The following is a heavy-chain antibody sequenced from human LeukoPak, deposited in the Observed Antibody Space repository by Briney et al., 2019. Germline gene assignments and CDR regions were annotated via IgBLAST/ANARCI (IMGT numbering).Heavy chain of an antibody. CDR3: ARARITETRYYYYGIDV. J-gene: IGHJ6*02. CDR2: ISSSGSTI. D-gene: IGHD3-10*01. CDR1: GFTFSSYE. V-gene: IGHV3-48*03. Sequence: QPGGSLRLSCAASGFTFSSYEMNWVRQAPGKGLEWVSYISSSGSTIYYADSVKGRFTISRDNAKNSLYLQMNSLRAEDTAVYYCARARITETRYYYYGIDVWGQGTTVTVSS.